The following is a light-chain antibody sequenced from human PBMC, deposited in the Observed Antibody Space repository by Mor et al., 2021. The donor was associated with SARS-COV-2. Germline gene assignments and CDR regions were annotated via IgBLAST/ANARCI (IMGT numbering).Light chain of an antibody. Sequence: SSNNKNNLARYQQKPGQSPKLLIYWASTRESGVPDRFGGSGSGTDFTLTISSLQAEDVAVYYCQQYYSTPRTFGQGTKLE. CDR1: SSNNKNN. CDR3: QQYYSTPRT. J-gene: IGKJ2*02. CDR2: WAS. V-gene: IGKV4-1*01.